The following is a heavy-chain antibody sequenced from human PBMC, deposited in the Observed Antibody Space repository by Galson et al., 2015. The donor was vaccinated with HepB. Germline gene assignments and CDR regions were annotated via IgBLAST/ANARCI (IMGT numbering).Heavy chain of an antibody. CDR1: GYTLTNYD. V-gene: IGHV1-18*01. D-gene: IGHD3-9*01. Sequence: SVKVSCKASGYTLTNYDIIWVRQAPGQGLEWMGWISTYDGITKYAQNIQRRVAMTTDTSTSTAYMELRSLRSDDTATYYCARVFRNNYYYMDVWGKGTTVTVSS. CDR3: ARVFRNNYYYMDV. CDR2: ISTYDGIT. J-gene: IGHJ6*03.